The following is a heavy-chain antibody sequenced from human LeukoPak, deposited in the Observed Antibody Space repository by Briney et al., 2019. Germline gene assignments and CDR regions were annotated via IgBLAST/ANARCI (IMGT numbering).Heavy chain of an antibody. D-gene: IGHD6-6*01. J-gene: IGHJ4*02. CDR2: ISAYNGNT. CDR3: ARRTYSSSSSLFDY. V-gene: IGHV1-18*01. CDR1: GYTFTSYG. Sequence: ASVKVSCKASGYTFTSYGISWVRQAAGQGLEWMAWISAYNGNTNYAQNLQGRSTMTTHTSTTPACMELRSLRSDATAFYYCARRTYSSSSSLFDYWGQGTPVTVSS.